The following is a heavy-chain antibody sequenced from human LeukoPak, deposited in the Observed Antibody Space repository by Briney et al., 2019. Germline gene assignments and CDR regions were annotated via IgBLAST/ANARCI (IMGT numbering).Heavy chain of an antibody. CDR3: ARGSTKVREGLT. J-gene: IGHJ4*02. V-gene: IGHV4-34*01. CDR1: GGSFSGYY. D-gene: IGHD3-10*01. CDR2: INHSGST. Sequence: SETLSLTCAVYGGSFSGYYWSWIRQPPGKGLEWIGEINHSGSTNYNPSLKSRVTISVDTSKNQFSLKLSSVTAADTAVYYCARGSTKVREGLTWGQGTLVTVSS.